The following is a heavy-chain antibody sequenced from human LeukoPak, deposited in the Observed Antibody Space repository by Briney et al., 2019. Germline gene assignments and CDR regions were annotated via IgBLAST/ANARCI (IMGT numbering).Heavy chain of an antibody. Sequence: MSSEALSLTCTVSGGSISSSSYYWGWIRQPPGKGLEWIGSIYYSGSTYYNPSLKSRVTISVDTSKNQFSLKLSSVTAADTAVYYCARVYDMAAAVAGDAFDIWGQGTMVTVSS. V-gene: IGHV4-39*07. D-gene: IGHD6-13*01. CDR1: GGSISSSSYY. CDR3: ARVYDMAAAVAGDAFDI. CDR2: IYYSGST. J-gene: IGHJ3*02.